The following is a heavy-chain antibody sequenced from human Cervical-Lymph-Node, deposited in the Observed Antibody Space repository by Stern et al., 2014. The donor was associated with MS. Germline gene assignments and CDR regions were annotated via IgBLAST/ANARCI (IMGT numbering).Heavy chain of an antibody. CDR2: IIPVSGKA. V-gene: IGHV1-69*01. CDR3: AGTFSGWDNPYHFYGMDV. CDR1: GGTLSRYA. J-gene: IGHJ6*02. Sequence: VHLVESGAKVKKPGSSVKVSCKASGGTLSRYAFSWVRQAPGPGLAWMGGIIPVSGKANYAQKFQGRFRLIADESTSTGYMELSSLRSEDAAVYYCAGTFSGWDNPYHFYGMDVWGQGTTVTVSS. D-gene: IGHD6-19*01.